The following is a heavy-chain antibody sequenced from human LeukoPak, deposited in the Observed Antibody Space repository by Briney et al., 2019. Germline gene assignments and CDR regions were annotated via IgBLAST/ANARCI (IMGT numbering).Heavy chain of an antibody. V-gene: IGHV3-48*01. D-gene: IGHD6-6*01. CDR1: GFTFSSYS. J-gene: IGHJ4*02. Sequence: GGSLRLSCAASGFTFSSYSMNWVRQAPGKGLEWVSYISSSSSTIYYADSVKGRFTISRDNAKNSLYLQMNSLRAEDTAVYYCARYSSSSGVDYWGQGTLVTVSS. CDR3: ARYSSSSGVDY. CDR2: ISSSSSTI.